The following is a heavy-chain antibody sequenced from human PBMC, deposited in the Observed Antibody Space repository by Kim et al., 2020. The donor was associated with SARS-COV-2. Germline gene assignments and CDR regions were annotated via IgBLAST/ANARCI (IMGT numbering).Heavy chain of an antibody. V-gene: IGHV3-30*18. D-gene: IGHD3-3*01. CDR1: GFTFSSYG. Sequence: GGSLRLSCAASGFTFSSYGMHWVRQAPGKGLEWVAVISYDGSNKYYADSVKGRFTISRDNSKNTLYLQMNSLRAEDTAVYYCAKDILRFLEWLFSAPNYYYYGMDVWGQGTTVTVSS. J-gene: IGHJ6*02. CDR3: AKDILRFLEWLFSAPNYYYYGMDV. CDR2: ISYDGSNK.